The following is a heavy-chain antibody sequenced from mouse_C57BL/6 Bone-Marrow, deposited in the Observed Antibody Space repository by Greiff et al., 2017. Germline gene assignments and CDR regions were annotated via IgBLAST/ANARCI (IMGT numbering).Heavy chain of an antibody. D-gene: IGHD1-2*01. Sequence: VQLQQSGAELVKPGASVKLSCKASGFNIKDYYMHWVKQRTEQGLEWIGRIDPEDGETKYTPKFQGKATITADTSSNTAYLQLSSLTSEDTAVYYFARSTTALSPWFAYWGQGTLVTVSA. CDR3: ARSTTALSPWFAY. CDR2: IDPEDGET. CDR1: GFNIKDYY. V-gene: IGHV14-2*01. J-gene: IGHJ3*01.